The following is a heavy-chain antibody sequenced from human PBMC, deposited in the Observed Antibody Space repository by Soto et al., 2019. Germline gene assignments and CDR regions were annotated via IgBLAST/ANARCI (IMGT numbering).Heavy chain of an antibody. CDR3: ARLGGDSRGGYYYYYYMDV. Sequence: SETLSLTCTVSGGSISSYYWSWIRQPPGKGLEWIGYIYYSGSTNYNPSLKSRVTISVDTSKNQFSLKLSSVTSADPAVFCCARLGGDSRGGYYYYYYMDVWGKGTTVTVSS. CDR1: GGSISSYY. CDR2: IYYSGST. J-gene: IGHJ6*03. D-gene: IGHD6-13*01. V-gene: IGHV4-59*08.